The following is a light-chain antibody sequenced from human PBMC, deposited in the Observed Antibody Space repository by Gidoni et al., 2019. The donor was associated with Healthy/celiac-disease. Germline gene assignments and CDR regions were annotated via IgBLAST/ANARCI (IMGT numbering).Light chain of an antibody. V-gene: IGKV3-20*01. Sequence: EIVFTQSPGTLSLSPGERATLPCRASPSVSSSYLAWYQQKPGQAPRLLIYGASSRATGIPARFSGSGSGTDFTLTISRLEPEDFAVNYCQQYGSSPPTFGQGTRLEIK. J-gene: IGKJ5*01. CDR1: PSVSSSY. CDR3: QQYGSSPPT. CDR2: GAS.